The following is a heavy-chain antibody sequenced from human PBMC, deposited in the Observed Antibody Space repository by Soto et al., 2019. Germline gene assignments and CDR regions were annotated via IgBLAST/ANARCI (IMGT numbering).Heavy chain of an antibody. CDR1: GYSFTSYW. D-gene: IGHD3-9*01. CDR2: IYPGDSDT. Sequence: GESLKISCKGSGYSFTSYWIGWVRQMPGKGLEWMGIIYPGDSDTRYSPSFQGQVTISADKSISTAYLQWSSLKASDTAMYYCAREKPGNYDILTGNYYYYGMDVWGKGTTVTVAS. V-gene: IGHV5-51*01. J-gene: IGHJ6*04. CDR3: AREKPGNYDILTGNYYYYGMDV.